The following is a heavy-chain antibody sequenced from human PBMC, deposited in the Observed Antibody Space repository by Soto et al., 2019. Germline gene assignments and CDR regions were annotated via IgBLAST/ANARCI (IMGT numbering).Heavy chain of an antibody. J-gene: IGHJ3*02. CDR2: IYYSGST. Sequence: TLSLTCTVSGGSISSGGYYWIWIRQHPGKGLEWIGYIYYSGSTYYNPSLKSRVTISVDTSKNQFSLKLSSVTAADTAVYYCARRMLSSSSDAFDIWGQGTMVTVSS. CDR1: GGSISSGGYY. V-gene: IGHV4-31*03. D-gene: IGHD6-6*01. CDR3: ARRMLSSSSDAFDI.